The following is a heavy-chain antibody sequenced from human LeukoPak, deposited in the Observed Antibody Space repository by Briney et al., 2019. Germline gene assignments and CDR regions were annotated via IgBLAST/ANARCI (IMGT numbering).Heavy chain of an antibody. J-gene: IGHJ5*02. CDR2: IIPIFGTA. V-gene: IGHV1-69*01. CDR1: GGTFSSYA. Sequence: GSSVKVSCKASGGTFSSYAISWVRQAPGQGLEWMGGIIPIFGTANYAQKFQGRVTITADESTSTAYMELSSLRSEDTAVYYCARQPSTVTNLYNWFDPWGQGTLVTVSS. CDR3: ARQPSTVTNLYNWFDP. D-gene: IGHD4-17*01.